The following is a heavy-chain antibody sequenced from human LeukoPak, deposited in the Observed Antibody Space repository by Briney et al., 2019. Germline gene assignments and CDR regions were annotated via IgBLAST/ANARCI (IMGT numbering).Heavy chain of an antibody. CDR1: GFTFSSYA. D-gene: IGHD1-26*01. V-gene: IGHV3-23*01. J-gene: IGHJ3*02. CDR2: ISGSGGSS. CDR3: AKDGVGTIADAFDI. Sequence: PGGSLRLSCAASGFTFSSYAMSWVRQAPGKGLEWVSTISGSGGSSYYADSVKGRFTISRDSSKNTLYLQMNSLRAEDTAVYYCAKDGVGTIADAFDIWGQETMVTVSS.